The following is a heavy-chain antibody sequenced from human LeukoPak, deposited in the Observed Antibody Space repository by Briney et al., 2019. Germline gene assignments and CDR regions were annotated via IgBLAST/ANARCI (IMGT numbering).Heavy chain of an antibody. Sequence: SETLSLTCAVYGGSFSGYYWSWIRQPPGKGLEWIGEINHSGSTNYNPSLNSRVTISVDTSKNQFSLKLSSVPAADTAVYYCARGPLEVAGTFCDYWGQGTLVTVSS. V-gene: IGHV4-34*01. CDR1: GGSFSGYY. CDR2: INHSGST. D-gene: IGHD6-19*01. CDR3: ARGPLEVAGTFCDY. J-gene: IGHJ4*02.